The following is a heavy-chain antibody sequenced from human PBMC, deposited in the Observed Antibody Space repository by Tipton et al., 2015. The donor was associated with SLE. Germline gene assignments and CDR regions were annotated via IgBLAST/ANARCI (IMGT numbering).Heavy chain of an antibody. CDR2: INHSGST. J-gene: IGHJ4*02. CDR1: GYSISSGYY. V-gene: IGHV4-34*01. CDR3: AREDTAMADY. Sequence: TLSLTCAVSGYSISSGYYWSWIRQPPGKGLEWIGEINHSGSTNYNPSLKSRVTISVDTSKNQFSLKLSSVTAADTAVYYCAREDTAMADYWGQGTLVTVSS. D-gene: IGHD5-18*01.